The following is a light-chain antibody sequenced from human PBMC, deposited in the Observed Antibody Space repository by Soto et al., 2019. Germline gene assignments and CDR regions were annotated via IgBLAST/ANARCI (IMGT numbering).Light chain of an antibody. V-gene: IGKV3-15*01. CDR1: KSVSST. Sequence: EIVMTQSPDTLSVSPGERATLSCRASKSVSSTLAWYQQKPGQAPRLLIYGASTRATGIPARFSGSGSGTEFTLTISSLQSEDFAVYYCQQYKNWPRTFGQGTKLEIK. CDR2: GAS. J-gene: IGKJ1*01. CDR3: QQYKNWPRT.